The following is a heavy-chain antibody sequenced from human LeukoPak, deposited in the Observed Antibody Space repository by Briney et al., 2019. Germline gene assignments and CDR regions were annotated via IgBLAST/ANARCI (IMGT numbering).Heavy chain of an antibody. J-gene: IGHJ4*02. CDR1: GFTFSDYY. V-gene: IGHV3-11*05. CDR2: ISSSSSYT. D-gene: IGHD2-21*02. Sequence: GGSLRLSCAASGFTFSDYYMSWIRQAPGKGLEWVSYISSSSSYTNYADSVKGRFTISRGNAKNSLYLQMNSLRAEDTAVYYCARAHSVYCGGDCRDFDYWGQGTLVTVSS. CDR3: ARAHSVYCGGDCRDFDY.